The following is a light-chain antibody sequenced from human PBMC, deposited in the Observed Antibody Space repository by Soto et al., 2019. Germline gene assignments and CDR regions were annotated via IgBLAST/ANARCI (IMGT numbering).Light chain of an antibody. CDR3: QQYDSWPPT. CDR1: QSIRNK. J-gene: IGKJ4*01. CDR2: GAS. Sequence: EIVMTQSPATVSLSPGEIATVSFMASQSIRNKLAWYQQRPGQAPTLLIYGASTRATGVPATFRGSGSGTEFTLSINGLQSEDFALYWCQQYDSWPPTFGGGTKVDI. V-gene: IGKV3-15*01.